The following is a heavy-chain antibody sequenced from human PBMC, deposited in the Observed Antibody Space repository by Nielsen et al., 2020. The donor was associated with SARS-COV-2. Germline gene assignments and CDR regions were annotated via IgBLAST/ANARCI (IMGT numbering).Heavy chain of an antibody. Sequence: GGSLRLSCAASGFTFSSFAMSWVRQAPGRGLEWVSVVSGSGNSTYYADSVKGRFTISRHNSKNTLYLQMNSLRAEDTAVYYCASTGGSSWYLGYWGQGTLVTVSS. CDR2: VSGSGNST. CDR3: ASTGGSSWYLGY. D-gene: IGHD6-13*01. V-gene: IGHV3-23*01. CDR1: GFTFSSFA. J-gene: IGHJ4*02.